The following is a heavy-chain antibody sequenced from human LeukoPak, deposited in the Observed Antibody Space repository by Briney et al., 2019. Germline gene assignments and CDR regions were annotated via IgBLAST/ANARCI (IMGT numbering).Heavy chain of an antibody. CDR2: ISAYNGNT. CDR3: ARIFQGDSSSVDS. Sequence: GASVKVSRKPSVYTFHRYGISWIGEAPGHGLEWMGWISAYNGNTNHAQKLQDRVTMTTDTSTSTAYMELRSLRSDDPAVYYCARIFQGDSSSVDSWGQGILVTVSS. V-gene: IGHV1-18*01. D-gene: IGHD3-22*01. CDR1: VYTFHRYG. J-gene: IGHJ4*02.